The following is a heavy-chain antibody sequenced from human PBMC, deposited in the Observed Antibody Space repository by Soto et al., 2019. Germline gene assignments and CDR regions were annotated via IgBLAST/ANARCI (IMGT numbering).Heavy chain of an antibody. D-gene: IGHD6-19*01. CDR3: ARDMYSSGWNDAFDI. CDR1: GCTFSSYS. J-gene: IGHJ3*02. CDR2: IIPIFGTA. Sequence: VKVSCEASGCTFSSYSISWVRQAPGQGLEWMGGIIPIFGTANYAQKFQGRVTITADESTSTAYMELSSLRSEDTAVYYCARDMYSSGWNDAFDIWGQGTMVTVSS. V-gene: IGHV1-69*13.